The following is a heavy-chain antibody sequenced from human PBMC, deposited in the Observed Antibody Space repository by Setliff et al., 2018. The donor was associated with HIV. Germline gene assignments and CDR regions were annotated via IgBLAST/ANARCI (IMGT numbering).Heavy chain of an antibody. J-gene: IGHJ4*02. V-gene: IGHV3-7*04. CDR1: GFTFSSYW. Sequence: PGGSLRLSCAASGFTFSSYWMNWVRQAPGKGLEWVANIKQDGSEKYYVDSVKGRFTISRDNAKNSLYLQMNSLRAEDTAVYYCARVYYDLLTAEAANFDYWGQGTLVTVSS. CDR3: ARVYYDLLTAEAANFDY. CDR2: IKQDGSEK. D-gene: IGHD3-9*01.